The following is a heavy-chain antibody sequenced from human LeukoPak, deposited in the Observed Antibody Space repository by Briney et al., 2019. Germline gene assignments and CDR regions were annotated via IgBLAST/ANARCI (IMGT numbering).Heavy chain of an antibody. V-gene: IGHV5-51*01. CDR3: ASHDFWSGPYAFDI. CDR1: GSIFTSYW. D-gene: IGHD3-3*01. J-gene: IGHJ3*02. CDR2: IYPCDSAT. Sequence: GESLKISCPASGSIFTSYWIGWVRQMRGKRVEWRGIIYPCDSATRYNPSIQGQVTMSADMTISTASLQWSSLKALDTAIYYCASHDFWSGPYAFDIWGQGTMVTVSS.